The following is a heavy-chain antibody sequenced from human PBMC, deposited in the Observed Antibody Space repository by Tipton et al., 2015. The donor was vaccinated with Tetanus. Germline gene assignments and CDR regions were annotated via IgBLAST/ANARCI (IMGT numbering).Heavy chain of an antibody. CDR1: GFTFSSYS. CDR2: ISSSSSYI. Sequence: SLRLSCAASGFTFSSYSMNWVRQAPGKGLEWVSSISSSSSYIYYADSVKGRFTISRDNAKNSLYLQMNSLRAEDTAVYYCARLRGQWLALDYWGQGTLVTVSS. D-gene: IGHD6-19*01. V-gene: IGHV3-21*01. J-gene: IGHJ4*02. CDR3: ARLRGQWLALDY.